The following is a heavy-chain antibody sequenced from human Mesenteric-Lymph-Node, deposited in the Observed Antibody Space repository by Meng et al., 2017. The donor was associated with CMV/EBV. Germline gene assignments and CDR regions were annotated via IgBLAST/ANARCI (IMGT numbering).Heavy chain of an antibody. V-gene: IGHV3-48*01. CDR3: ASLGYCIGSACQRHRDFDY. J-gene: IGHJ4*02. Sequence: GGSLRLSCAASGFNFSTYSMTWVRQAPGKGLEWISYISSGSSSIIYADSVKGRFTISRDNSKNTLYLQINSLRAEDTAVYYCASLGYCIGSACQRHRDFDYWGQGTLVTVSS. CDR2: ISSGSSSI. CDR1: GFNFSTYS. D-gene: IGHD2-15*01.